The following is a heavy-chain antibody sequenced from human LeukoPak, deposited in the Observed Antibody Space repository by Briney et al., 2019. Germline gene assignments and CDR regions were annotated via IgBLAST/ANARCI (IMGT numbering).Heavy chain of an antibody. CDR2: ISYDGTNK. V-gene: IGHV3-30*18. CDR1: GFTFSTYG. D-gene: IGHD3-9*01. Sequence: VGSPRLSCPASGFTFSTYGMHWVRQAPGKGLEWVAVISYDGTNKYYTDSVKGRFTISRDNSKNTLYLQMNSLRPEDTAVYYCAKDSLAGYLRGYFDDWGQGTQVTVSS. J-gene: IGHJ4*02. CDR3: AKDSLAGYLRGYFDD.